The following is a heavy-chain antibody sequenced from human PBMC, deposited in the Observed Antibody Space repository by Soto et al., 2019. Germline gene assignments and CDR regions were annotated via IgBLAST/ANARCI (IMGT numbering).Heavy chain of an antibody. CDR2: IYPGDSDT. Sequence: SLKISCKGSGYSFTSYWIGWVRQMPGKGPEWMGIIYPGDSDTRYSPSFQGQVTISADKSIRTAYLQWSSLKASVTAMYYCARQSSGGYYYCCIHDWGKGPTVTDS. D-gene: IGHD3-16*01. V-gene: IGHV5-51*01. CDR3: ARQSSGGYYYCCIHD. J-gene: IGHJ6*04. CDR1: GYSFTSYW.